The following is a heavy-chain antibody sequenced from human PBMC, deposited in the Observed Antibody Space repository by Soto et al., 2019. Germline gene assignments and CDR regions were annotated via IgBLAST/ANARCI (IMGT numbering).Heavy chain of an antibody. D-gene: IGHD3-10*01. CDR1: GFTFSDYY. Sequence: LRLSCAVTGFTFSDYYMSWIRLAPGKGLESVSYISSSNDYTNYADSVKGRFTISRDNAKNSLYLQMNSLRAEDTAVYYCARVHYGACFDYWGQGALVTVSS. CDR2: ISSSNDYT. J-gene: IGHJ4*02. CDR3: ARVHYGACFDY. V-gene: IGHV3-11*06.